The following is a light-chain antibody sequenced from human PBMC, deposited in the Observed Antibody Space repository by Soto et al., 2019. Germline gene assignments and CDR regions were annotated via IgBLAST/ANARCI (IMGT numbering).Light chain of an antibody. J-gene: IGLJ2*01. CDR2: KDS. CDR1: ALPKQY. V-gene: IGLV3-25*02. CDR3: QSTDSSGTYVV. Sequence: SYELTQPPSVSVSPGQTATITCSGDALPKQYAYWYQQKPGQAPVLMIYKDSERPSGIPERFSGSSSGTTVTLTISGVQAEDEADYYCQSTDSSGTYVVFGGGTKVTVL.